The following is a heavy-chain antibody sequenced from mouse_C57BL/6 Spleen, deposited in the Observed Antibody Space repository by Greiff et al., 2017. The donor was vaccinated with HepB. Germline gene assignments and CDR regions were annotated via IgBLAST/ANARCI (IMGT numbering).Heavy chain of an antibody. CDR1: GFTFSDYY. D-gene: IGHD2-12*01. J-gene: IGHJ4*01. CDR3: ARETTYYAMDY. V-gene: IGHV5-16*01. Sequence: EVKLVESEGGLVQPGSSMKLSCTASGFTFSDYYMAWVRQVPEKGLEWVANINYDGSSTYYLDSLKSRFIISRDNAKNILYLQMSSLKSEDTATYYCARETTYYAMDYWGQGTSVTASS. CDR2: INYDGSST.